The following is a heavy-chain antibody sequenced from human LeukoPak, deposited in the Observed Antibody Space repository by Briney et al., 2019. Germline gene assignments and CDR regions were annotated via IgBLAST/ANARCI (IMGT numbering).Heavy chain of an antibody. D-gene: IGHD2-15*01. CDR3: ARGGWRLDY. V-gene: IGHV4-59*07. CDR2: IYYTGTT. Sequence: PSDTLSLTCNVSVGSISSYYWSWIRQPPGKGLEWIGYIYYTGTTNYNPSLKSRVPISVDTTKNQFSLKLSSVTAADTAVYYCARGGWRLDYWGQGTLVTVSS. J-gene: IGHJ4*02. CDR1: VGSISSYY.